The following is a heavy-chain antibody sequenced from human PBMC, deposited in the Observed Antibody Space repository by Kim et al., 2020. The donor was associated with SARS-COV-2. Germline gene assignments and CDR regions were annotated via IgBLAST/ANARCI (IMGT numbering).Heavy chain of an antibody. CDR3: APLGYPFDY. CDR1: GFTFSSYG. Sequence: GGSLRLSCAASGFTFSSYGMHWVRQAPGKGLEWVAFIWYDGSNKYYADSVKGRFTISRANSKNTLYLQMNSLRAEDTAVYYCAPLGYPFDYWAQGTLVTV. CDR2: IWYDGSNK. V-gene: IGHV3-30*02. J-gene: IGHJ4*02. D-gene: IGHD3-16*02.